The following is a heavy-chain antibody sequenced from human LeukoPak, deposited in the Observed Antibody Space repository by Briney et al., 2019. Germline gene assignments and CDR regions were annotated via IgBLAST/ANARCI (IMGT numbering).Heavy chain of an antibody. D-gene: IGHD3-22*01. CDR2: IYHSGST. CDR3: ADYYYDSSGYLYDS. V-gene: IGHV4-4*02. Sequence: SETLSLTCAVSGGSISSSNWWSWVRQPPGKGLEWIGEIYHSGSTNYNPSLKGRVTISVDKSKNQFSLKLSSVTAADTAVYYCADYYYDSSGYLYDSWGQGTLVTVSS. J-gene: IGHJ4*02. CDR1: GGSISSSNW.